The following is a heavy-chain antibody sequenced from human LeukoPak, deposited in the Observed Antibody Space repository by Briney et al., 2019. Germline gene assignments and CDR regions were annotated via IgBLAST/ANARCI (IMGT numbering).Heavy chain of an antibody. J-gene: IGHJ4*02. V-gene: IGHV3-7*01. CDR3: AREGVVAAGDY. D-gene: IGHD2-15*01. CDR1: GFTFSSYW. CDR2: IKQDGSEK. Sequence: GGSLRLSCAASGFTFSSYWMRWVRQAPGKGLEWVANIKQDGSEKNYVDSVKGRFTISRDNGKNALYLLMNSLRAEDRAVYYCAREGVVAAGDYWGQGTLVTVSS.